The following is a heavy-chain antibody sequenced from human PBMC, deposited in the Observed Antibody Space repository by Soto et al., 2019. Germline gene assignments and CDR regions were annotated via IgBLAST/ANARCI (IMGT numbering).Heavy chain of an antibody. V-gene: IGHV4-39*01. CDR2: IYYSGST. Sequence: QLQLQESGPGLMKPSETLSLTCTVSGGSISSSSYYWGWIRQPPGKGLEWIGSIYYSGSTYYNPSLKSRVTISVDTSKNQFSLKLSSVTAADTAVYYCASRGYSYGLDYWGQGTLVTVSS. J-gene: IGHJ4*02. D-gene: IGHD5-18*01. CDR1: GGSISSSSYY. CDR3: ASRGYSYGLDY.